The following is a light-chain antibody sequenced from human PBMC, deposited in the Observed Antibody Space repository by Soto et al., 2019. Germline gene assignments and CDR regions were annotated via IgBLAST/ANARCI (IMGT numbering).Light chain of an antibody. V-gene: IGKV1-5*03. Sequence: DIQMTQSPSTLSGSVGDRVTITCRASQTISSWLAWYLQKPGKAPKLLIYKASTLKSGVPSRFSGSGSGTEFTLTISSLQPDDFATYYCQHYNSYSEALGQGTKVDIK. CDR3: QHYNSYSEA. J-gene: IGKJ1*01. CDR2: KAS. CDR1: QTISSW.